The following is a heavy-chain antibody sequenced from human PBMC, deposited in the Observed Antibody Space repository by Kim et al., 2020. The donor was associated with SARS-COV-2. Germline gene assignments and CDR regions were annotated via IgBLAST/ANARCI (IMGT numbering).Heavy chain of an antibody. D-gene: IGHD4-4*01. CDR3: ARDDYSNYVADY. V-gene: IGHV3-74*01. Sequence: SYADSVKGRFTISRDNAKNTLYLQMNSLRAEDTAVYYCARDDYSNYVADYWGQGTLVTVSS. J-gene: IGHJ4*02.